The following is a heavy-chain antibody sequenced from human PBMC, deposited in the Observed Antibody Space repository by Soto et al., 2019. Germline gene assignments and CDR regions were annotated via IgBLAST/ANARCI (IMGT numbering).Heavy chain of an antibody. J-gene: IGHJ4*02. Sequence: QVQLVESGGGVVQPGRSLRLSCAASGFSFRSHGMHWVRQAPGKGLEWVAVIWYDGSKKYYADSVKGRFTISRDNSKNTLYLEMNSLRAEATAVYYCARDSSGVTTYFDSWGQGSLVTVSS. CDR3: ARDSSGVTTYFDS. CDR1: GFSFRSHG. CDR2: IWYDGSKK. D-gene: IGHD4-17*01. V-gene: IGHV3-33*01.